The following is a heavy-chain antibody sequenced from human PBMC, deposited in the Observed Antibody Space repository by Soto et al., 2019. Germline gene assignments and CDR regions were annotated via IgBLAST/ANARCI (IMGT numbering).Heavy chain of an antibody. Sequence: GGSLRLSCAASGLTVSSSYMSWVRQAQGKGLQWVSVIYSAGSTYYANSVKGRFTISRDISTNMVYLQMSSLTDEDTAVYYCARAREPEYSSAIFLDIWGQGALVTVSS. J-gene: IGHJ4*02. CDR1: GLTVSSSY. CDR3: ARAREPEYSSAIFLDI. CDR2: IYSAGST. V-gene: IGHV3-53*01. D-gene: IGHD5-18*01.